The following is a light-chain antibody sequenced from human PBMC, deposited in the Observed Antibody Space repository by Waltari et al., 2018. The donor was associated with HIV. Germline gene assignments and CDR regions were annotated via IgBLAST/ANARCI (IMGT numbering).Light chain of an antibody. J-gene: IGKJ4*01. CDR2: KAS. V-gene: IGKV1-5*03. CDR3: QQYDQYWAIT. CDR1: QNVNRW. Sequence: DIQMTQSPSTLSASVGDRVTIPCRASQNVNRWLAWYQQKPGKAPKLLIYKASTLERGVPSRFSGSGAGTEFTLTISSLQPDDFATYYCQQYDQYWAITLGGGTQVEIK.